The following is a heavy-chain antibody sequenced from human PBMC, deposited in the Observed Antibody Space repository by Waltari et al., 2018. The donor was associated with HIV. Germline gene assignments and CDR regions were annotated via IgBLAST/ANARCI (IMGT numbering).Heavy chain of an antibody. Sequence: QVQLVESGGGVVKPGRSLRLSGAASGFTCSSYAMPWDRREPGKGLEWLAVISYDGSNKYYADSVKGRFTISRDNSKNTLYLQMNSLRAEDTAVYYCARPLYSSSWYGGMDVWGQGTTVTVSS. D-gene: IGHD6-13*01. V-gene: IGHV3-30*04. J-gene: IGHJ6*02. CDR3: ARPLYSSSWYGGMDV. CDR2: ISYDGSNK. CDR1: GFTCSSYA.